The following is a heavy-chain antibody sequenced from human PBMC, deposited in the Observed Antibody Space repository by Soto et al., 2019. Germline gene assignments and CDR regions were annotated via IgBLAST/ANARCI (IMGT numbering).Heavy chain of an antibody. CDR2: VFFSGSS. Sequence: QVQLQESGPGLVKPSETLSLICTVSGDSISTADYWWAWIRQPPGQGLEWIGSVFFSGSSYYNSSHRGRVTIFVDTSKSQFSLRLTSVTAADTALYYCARQRGRGSWSFDYWGQGTLVTVSS. D-gene: IGHD6-13*01. CDR1: GDSISTADYW. V-gene: IGHV4-39*01. J-gene: IGHJ4*02. CDR3: ARQRGRGSWSFDY.